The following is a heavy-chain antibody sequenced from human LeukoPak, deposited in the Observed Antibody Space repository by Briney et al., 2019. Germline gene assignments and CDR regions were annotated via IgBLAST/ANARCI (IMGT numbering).Heavy chain of an antibody. J-gene: IGHJ6*04. CDR2: ISGSGGST. D-gene: IGHD2-2*01. CDR1: GFTFSSYA. CDR3: AKGTNIVVVPAAITDV. Sequence: GGSLRLSCAASGFTFSSYAMSWVRQAPGKGLEWVSAISGSGGSTYYADSVKGWFTISRDNSKNTLYLQMNSLRAEDTAVYYCAKGTNIVVVPAAITDVWGKGTTVTVSS. V-gene: IGHV3-23*01.